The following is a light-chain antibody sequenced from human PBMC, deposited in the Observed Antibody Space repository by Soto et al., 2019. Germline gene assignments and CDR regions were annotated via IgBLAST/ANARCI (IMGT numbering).Light chain of an antibody. J-gene: IGKJ5*01. CDR1: QSVSSN. CDR3: QQYGSSPSIT. Sequence: IVMTQSPATLSVSPGERATLSCSASQSVSSNLAWYQQKPGQAPRLLIYGASSRATGIPDRFSGSGYGTDFTLTISRLEPEDFAVYYCQQYGSSPSITFGQGTRLEIK. V-gene: IGKV3-20*01. CDR2: GAS.